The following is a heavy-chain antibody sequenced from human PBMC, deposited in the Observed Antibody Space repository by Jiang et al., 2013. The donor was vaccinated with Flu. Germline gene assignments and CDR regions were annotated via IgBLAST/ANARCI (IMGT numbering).Heavy chain of an antibody. CDR2: ISGSGANI. V-gene: IGHV3-23*01. CDR3: ASLGYCESATCMLNWLDP. J-gene: IGHJ5*02. D-gene: IGHD3-16*01. CDR1: GFTFSGYA. Sequence: VQLLESGGGLVQAGGSLRLSCSASGFTFSGYAMTWVRQAPGKGLEWVSGISGSGANIYYAGSVKGRFTISRDDPKNTLFLQMSSLSAEDTAVYYCASLGYCESATCMLNWLDPWGQGTLVTVSS.